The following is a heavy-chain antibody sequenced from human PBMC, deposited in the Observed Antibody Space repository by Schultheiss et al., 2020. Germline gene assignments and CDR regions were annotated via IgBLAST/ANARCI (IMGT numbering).Heavy chain of an antibody. CDR3: ARLGTTVVTPFPDAFDI. Sequence: GGSLRLSCAASGFTFSSYWMHWVRQAPGKGLVWVSRINSDGSSTSYADSVKGRFTISRDNAKNTLYLQMNSLRAEDTAVYYCARLGTTVVTPFPDAFDIWGQGTMVTGS. CDR1: GFTFSSYW. J-gene: IGHJ3*02. D-gene: IGHD4-23*01. V-gene: IGHV3-74*01. CDR2: INSDGSST.